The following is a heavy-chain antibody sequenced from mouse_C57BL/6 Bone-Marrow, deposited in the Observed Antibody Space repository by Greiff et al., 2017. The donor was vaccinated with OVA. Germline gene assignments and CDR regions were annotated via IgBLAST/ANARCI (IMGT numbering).Heavy chain of an antibody. V-gene: IGHV1-82*01. CDR2: IYPGDGDT. CDR3: ARGGDYYGSPSWFAY. CDR1: GYAFSSSW. J-gene: IGHJ3*01. D-gene: IGHD1-1*01. Sequence: VQLQQSGPELVKPGASVKISCKASGYAFSSSWMNWVKQRPGKGLEWIGRIYPGDGDTNYNGKFKGKATLTADKSSSTAYMQLSSLTSEDSAVYFCARGGDYYGSPSWFAYWGQGTLVTVSA.